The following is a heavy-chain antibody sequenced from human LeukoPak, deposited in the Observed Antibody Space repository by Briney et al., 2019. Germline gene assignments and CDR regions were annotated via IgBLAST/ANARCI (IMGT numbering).Heavy chain of an antibody. CDR3: ARVRSGSLDY. Sequence: PGGSLRLSCAASGFTFSSYWMHWVRQAPGKGLVWVSRINSDESTTSYADSVKGRFTISRDNAKNSLYLQMDSLRAGDTAVYYCARVRSGSLDYWGQGTLVTVSS. J-gene: IGHJ4*02. CDR2: INSDESTT. V-gene: IGHV3-74*01. CDR1: GFTFSSYW. D-gene: IGHD1-26*01.